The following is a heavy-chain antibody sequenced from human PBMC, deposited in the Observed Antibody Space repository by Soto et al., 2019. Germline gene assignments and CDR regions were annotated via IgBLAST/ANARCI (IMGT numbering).Heavy chain of an antibody. Sequence: SETLSLTCAGSGGSISSGGYSWSWIRQPPGKGLEWIGYIYHSGSTYYNPSLKSRVTISVDRSKNQFSLKLSSVTAADTAGYYCARQFIGEDGARYFDYWGQGTLVTVSS. V-gene: IGHV4-30-2*01. J-gene: IGHJ4*02. CDR3: ARQFIGEDGARYFDY. CDR2: IYHSGST. CDR1: GGSISSGGYS. D-gene: IGHD1-26*01.